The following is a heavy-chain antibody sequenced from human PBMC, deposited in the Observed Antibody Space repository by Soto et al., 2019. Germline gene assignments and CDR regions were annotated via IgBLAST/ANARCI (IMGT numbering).Heavy chain of an antibody. Sequence: PETLCVTCTVSGGSMRSYYWSWVRQPPGGGLEYIGFVSYNGDTNYNPSLKSRVTISGDTSKTQFSLKLKSVTAADTAVYFCARLPTSFDDWGQGTRVTVSS. D-gene: IGHD3-16*01. V-gene: IGHV4-59*01. J-gene: IGHJ4*02. CDR2: VSYNGDT. CDR3: ARLPTSFDD. CDR1: GGSMRSYY.